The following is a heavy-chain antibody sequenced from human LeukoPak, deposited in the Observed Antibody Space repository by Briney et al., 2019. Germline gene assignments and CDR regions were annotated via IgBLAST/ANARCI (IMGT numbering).Heavy chain of an antibody. Sequence: PSQTLSLTCTVSGGSISSGGYYWSWLRQHPGKGLEWIGYIYYSGSTYYNPSLKSRVTKSVDTSENQFSLKLSSVTAADTAVYYCARGREDTAMEDYWGQGTLVTVSS. V-gene: IGHV4-31*02. CDR2: IYYSGST. D-gene: IGHD5-18*01. CDR3: ARGREDTAMEDY. CDR1: GGSISSGGYY. J-gene: IGHJ4*02.